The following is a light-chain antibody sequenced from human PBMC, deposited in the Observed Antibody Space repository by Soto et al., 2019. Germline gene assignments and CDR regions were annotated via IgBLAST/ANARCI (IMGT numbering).Light chain of an antibody. J-gene: IGKJ2*03. V-gene: IGKV3-15*01. CDR3: QQYNDWPQS. CDR1: QSVNTN. CDR2: GAS. Sequence: EIVMTQSPATLSVSPGERATLSCRASQSVNTNLAWYQQKPGQAPRLLIYGASTRATGVPAGFSGSGSGTEFALTISSLQSEDFAVYYCQQYNDWPQSFGQGTKLEI.